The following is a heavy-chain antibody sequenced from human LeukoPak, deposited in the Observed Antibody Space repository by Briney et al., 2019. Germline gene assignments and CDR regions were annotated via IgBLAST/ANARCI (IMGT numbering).Heavy chain of an antibody. CDR2: ISGSGGST. CDR1: GFTFSSYE. V-gene: IGHV3-23*01. D-gene: IGHD3-9*01. J-gene: IGHJ3*02. CDR3: AKGFDTPRDAFDI. Sequence: GGSLRLSCAASGFTFSSYEMNWVRQAPGKGLEWVSAISGSGGSTYYADSVKGRFTISRDNSKNTLYLQMNSLRAEDTAVYYCAKGFDTPRDAFDIWGQGTMVTVSS.